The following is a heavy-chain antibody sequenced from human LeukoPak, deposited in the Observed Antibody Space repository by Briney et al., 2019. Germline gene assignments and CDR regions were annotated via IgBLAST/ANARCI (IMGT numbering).Heavy chain of an antibody. Sequence: PGGSLRLSCAASGFAFSSYAMSWVRQAPGKGLEWVSAISGSGGSTYYADSVKGRFTISRDNSKNTLYLQMNSLRAEDTAVYYCAKWQQLVRNNWFDPWGQGTLVTVSS. J-gene: IGHJ5*02. V-gene: IGHV3-23*01. CDR3: AKWQQLVRNNWFDP. CDR2: ISGSGGST. CDR1: GFAFSSYA. D-gene: IGHD6-13*01.